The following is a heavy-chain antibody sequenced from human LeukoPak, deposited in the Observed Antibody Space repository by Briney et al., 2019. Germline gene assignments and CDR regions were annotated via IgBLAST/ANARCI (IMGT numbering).Heavy chain of an antibody. Sequence: GGSLRLSCAASGFTFSSYSMNWVRQAPGKGLEWVSSVSSSSSYIYYADSVKGRFTISRDNAKNSLYLQMNSLRAEDTAVYYCARDREQAGFDYWGQGTLVTVSS. CDR1: GFTFSSYS. CDR2: VSSSSSYI. J-gene: IGHJ4*02. CDR3: ARDREQAGFDY. V-gene: IGHV3-21*01. D-gene: IGHD1-26*01.